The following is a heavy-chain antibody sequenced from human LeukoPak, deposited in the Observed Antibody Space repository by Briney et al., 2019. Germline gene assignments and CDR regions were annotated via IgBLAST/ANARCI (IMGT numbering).Heavy chain of an antibody. J-gene: IGHJ4*02. CDR2: IVPFFGTA. Sequence: ASVKLSRKAAGSTFSSYAISWVRQAPGQGLEWMGGIVPFFGTAYYAPKFQGRVTITADDSKSTAYMELSSLRSEDSEVYYSARDVSLCELSLSYYFDYWGRGTLVTVSS. CDR3: ARDVSLCELSLSYYFDY. CDR1: GSTFSSYA. D-gene: IGHD3-16*02. V-gene: IGHV1-69*13.